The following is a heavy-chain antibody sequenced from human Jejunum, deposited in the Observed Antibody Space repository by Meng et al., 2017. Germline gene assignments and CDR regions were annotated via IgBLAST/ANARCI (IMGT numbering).Heavy chain of an antibody. CDR3: TNDRLNH. V-gene: IGHV3-74*02. D-gene: IGHD1-1*01. CDR1: GFTFTDHW. Sequence: LVEFWVGLAQAGGSLTLSCAGSGFTFTDHWMHWVRQGPGKGLVWVSRINPDGSNPTYADSVKGRFTISRDNAKNTVYLQMNSLRAEDTAVYYCTNDRLNHWGQGALVTVSS. J-gene: IGHJ1*01. CDR2: INPDGSNP.